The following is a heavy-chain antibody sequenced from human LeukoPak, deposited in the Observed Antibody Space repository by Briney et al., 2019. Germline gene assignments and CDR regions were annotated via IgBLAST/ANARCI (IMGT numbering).Heavy chain of an antibody. CDR2: ITNSGRTT. V-gene: IGHV3-23*01. CDR1: GFTFSSYA. D-gene: IGHD1-26*01. Sequence: GGSLRLSRAASGFTFSSYAVSWARHAPGKGREWVSAITNSGRTTYYADSVKGRFTISRENSKNTLYLQMNSLRAEDTAVYYCARDRELRLAFDIWGQGTMVTVSS. J-gene: IGHJ3*02. CDR3: ARDRELRLAFDI.